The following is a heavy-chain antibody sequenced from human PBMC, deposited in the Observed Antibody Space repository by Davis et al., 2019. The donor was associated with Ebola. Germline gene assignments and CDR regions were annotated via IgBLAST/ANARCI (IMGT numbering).Heavy chain of an antibody. J-gene: IGHJ4*02. V-gene: IGHV3-33*08. Sequence: PGGSLRLSCAASGFTFNNYGMHWVRQAPGKGLEWVAVIWDDGSDKYYADSVKGRFAISRDNSKNTLYLQINSLRAEDTAIYYCARRHSSSWAYCDYWGQGTLVTVSS. CDR2: IWDDGSDK. CDR3: ARRHSSSWAYCDY. CDR1: GFTFNNYG. D-gene: IGHD6-13*01.